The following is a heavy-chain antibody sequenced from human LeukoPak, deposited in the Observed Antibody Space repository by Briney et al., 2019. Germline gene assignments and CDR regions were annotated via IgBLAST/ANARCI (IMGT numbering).Heavy chain of an antibody. CDR2: INSNSGAT. Sequence: ASVKVSCKASGYTFTGYYMHWVRQGPGQGFEWMGWINSNSGATNYAQKFQGRVTMTRDTSIRTVYMDLSSLRSDDTAVYYCAREGTGYWGRGTLVTVSS. D-gene: IGHD1-14*01. V-gene: IGHV1-2*02. J-gene: IGHJ4*02. CDR3: AREGTGY. CDR1: GYTFTGYY.